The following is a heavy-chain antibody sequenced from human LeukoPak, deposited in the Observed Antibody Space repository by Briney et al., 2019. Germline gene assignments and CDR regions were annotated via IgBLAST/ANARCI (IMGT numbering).Heavy chain of an antibody. CDR1: GFTFGSYA. CDR3: AVDRIATERLSYFDY. Sequence: GGSLRLSCTASGFTFGSYAMSWVRQAPGEGLKWVSGIVGSGATYYEDSVMDRFTITSDSSNKTLYQQINSLLAADTAVYYYAVDRIATERLSYFDYGGEGSLVTVS. V-gene: IGHV3-23*01. J-gene: IGHJ4*02. D-gene: IGHD6-13*01. CDR2: IVGSGAT.